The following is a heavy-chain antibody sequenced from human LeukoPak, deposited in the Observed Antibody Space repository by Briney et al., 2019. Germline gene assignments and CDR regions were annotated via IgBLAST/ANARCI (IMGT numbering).Heavy chain of an antibody. CDR2: ISTSSSYI. Sequence: GRSLRLSCAASGFTFSGYIMNWVRQAPGKGLEWVSSISTSSSYIYYADSVKGRFTISRDNAKNSLFLQMNSLRAEDTAVYSCARGIAAAGYGMDVWGQGTTVTVSS. CDR1: GFTFSGYI. CDR3: ARGIAAAGYGMDV. D-gene: IGHD6-13*01. J-gene: IGHJ6*02. V-gene: IGHV3-21*01.